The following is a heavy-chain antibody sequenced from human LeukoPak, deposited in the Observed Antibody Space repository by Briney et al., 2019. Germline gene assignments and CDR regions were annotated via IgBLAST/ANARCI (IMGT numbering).Heavy chain of an antibody. CDR3: ARLRRTYYYYYMDV. CDR2: INHSGST. D-gene: IGHD5-12*01. Sequence: SETLSLTCAVYGGSFSGYYWSWIRQPPGKGLEWIGEINHSGSTNYNPSLKSRVTISVDTSKNQFSLKLSSVTAADTAVYYCARLRRTYYYYYMDVWDKGTTVTISS. CDR1: GGSFSGYY. J-gene: IGHJ6*03. V-gene: IGHV4-34*01.